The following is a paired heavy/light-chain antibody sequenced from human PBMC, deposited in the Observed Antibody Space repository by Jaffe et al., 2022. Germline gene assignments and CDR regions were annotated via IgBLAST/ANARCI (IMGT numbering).Light chain of an antibody. Sequence: QSVLTQPPSVSGAPGQRVTISCTGSSSNIGAGYDVHWYQHLPGAAPKLLIYGNTNRPSGVPDRFSGSKSGTSASLAITGLQAEDEADYYCQSSDSSLSGSYYVFGTGTKVTVL. CDR1: SSNIGAGYD. J-gene: IGLJ1*01. CDR3: QSSDSSLSGSYYV. V-gene: IGLV1-40*01. CDR2: GNT.
Heavy chain of an antibody. Sequence: VQLVQSGAEVKKSGESLKISCKVSGYIFTSFWIGWVRQVPGKGLEWMGIVFPGDSDTRYSPSFQGQVTISADRSISTAYLQWSSLKASDIATYYCVRMSGSSTNLKYFQYWGQGTLISVSP. J-gene: IGHJ1*01. CDR2: VFPGDSDT. CDR1: GYIFTSFW. CDR3: VRMSGSSTNLKYFQY. D-gene: IGHD6-13*01. V-gene: IGHV5-51*06.